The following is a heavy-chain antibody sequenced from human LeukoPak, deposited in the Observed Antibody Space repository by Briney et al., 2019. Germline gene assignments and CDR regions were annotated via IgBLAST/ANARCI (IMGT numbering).Heavy chain of an antibody. Sequence: GSLRLSCTASGFTLSTYAMNWVRQAPGKGLEWVSSISHSGDTSDYADSVKGRFTISRDNSKNTLYLQMNSLRAEDTAVYYCAKASTLYSTSFCYFDYWGQGTLVTVSS. CDR1: GFTLSTYA. D-gene: IGHD6-6*01. V-gene: IGHV3-23*01. CDR3: AKASTLYSTSFCYFDY. CDR2: ISHSGDTS. J-gene: IGHJ4*02.